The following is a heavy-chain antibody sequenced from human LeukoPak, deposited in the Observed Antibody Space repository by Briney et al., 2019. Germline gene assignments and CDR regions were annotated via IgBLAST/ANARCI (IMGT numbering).Heavy chain of an antibody. Sequence: GRSLRLSCAASGFTFSSYGMHWVRQAPGKGLGWGAVIWYDGSNKYYADSVKGRFTISRDNSKNTLYLQMNSLRAEDTAVYYCARPRDYYDSSGSFGYWGQGTLVTVSS. CDR3: ARPRDYYDSSGSFGY. V-gene: IGHV3-33*01. J-gene: IGHJ4*02. CDR2: IWYDGSNK. D-gene: IGHD3-22*01. CDR1: GFTFSSYG.